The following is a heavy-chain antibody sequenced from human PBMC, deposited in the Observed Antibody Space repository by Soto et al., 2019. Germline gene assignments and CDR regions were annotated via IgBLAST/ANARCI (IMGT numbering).Heavy chain of an antibody. CDR1: GYTFTSYG. CDR3: ARVGIDSSGWDSDFDY. CDR2: ISAYNGNT. V-gene: IGHV1-18*01. Sequence: GASVKVSCKASGYTFTSYGICWARQAPGQGLEWMGWISAYNGNTNYAQKLQGRVTMTTDTSTSTAYMVLRSLRADDTAVYYCARVGIDSSGWDSDFDYWGQGTLVTVSS. J-gene: IGHJ4*02. D-gene: IGHD6-19*01.